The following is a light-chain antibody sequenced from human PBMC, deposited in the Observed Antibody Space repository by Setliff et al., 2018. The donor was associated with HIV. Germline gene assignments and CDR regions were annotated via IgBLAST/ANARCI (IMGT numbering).Light chain of an antibody. CDR1: SSNIGAGYD. Sequence: QSVLAQPPSVSGAPGQRVTISCTGSSSNIGAGYDVHWYQQLPGRAPKLLIYGNTNRPSGVPDRFSGSKSGTSASLAITGLQAEDEADYYCQSYDNSLSGSGVGGGTK. V-gene: IGLV1-40*01. CDR3: QSYDNSLSGSG. CDR2: GNT. J-gene: IGLJ2*01.